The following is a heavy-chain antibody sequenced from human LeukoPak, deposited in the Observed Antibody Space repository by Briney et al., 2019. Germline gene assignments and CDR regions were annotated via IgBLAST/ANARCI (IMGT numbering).Heavy chain of an antibody. D-gene: IGHD2/OR15-2a*01. CDR1: GFIFNNFG. V-gene: IGHV3-23*01. CDR3: AKGGSGYFLDL. Sequence: GGSLRLSCAASGFIFNNFGLIWVRQAPGKGLEWVSTISNDGGGTTYADFVKGRFTISRDNSKNTLFLQMNSLRAEDTALYYCAKGGSGYFLDLWGQGALVTVSS. CDR2: ISNDGGGT. J-gene: IGHJ5*02.